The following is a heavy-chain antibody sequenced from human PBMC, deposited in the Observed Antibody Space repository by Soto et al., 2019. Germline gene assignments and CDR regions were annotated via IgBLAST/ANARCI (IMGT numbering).Heavy chain of an antibody. Sequence: ASVKVSCKASGYTFTGYYMHWVRQAPGQGLEWMGWINPNSGGTNYAQKFQGWVTMTRDTSISTAYMELSRLRSDDTAVYYFAREELVTGIYYYYGMDVWGQGTTVTVSS. CDR3: AREELVTGIYYYYGMDV. V-gene: IGHV1-2*04. CDR2: INPNSGGT. J-gene: IGHJ6*02. CDR1: GYTFTGYY. D-gene: IGHD6-13*01.